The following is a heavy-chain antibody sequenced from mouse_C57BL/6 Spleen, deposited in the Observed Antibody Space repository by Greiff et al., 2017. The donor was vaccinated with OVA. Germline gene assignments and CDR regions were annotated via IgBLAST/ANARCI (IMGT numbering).Heavy chain of an antibody. J-gene: IGHJ2*01. CDR1: GYAFSSSW. CDR3: ARDLTTVVAYYFDY. Sequence: VKLQESGPELVKPGASVKISCKASGYAFSSSWMNWVKQRPGKGLEWIGRIYPGDGDTNYNGKFKGKATLTADKSSSTAYMQLSSLTSEDSAVYFCARDLTTVVAYYFDYWGQGTTLTVSS. CDR2: IYPGDGDT. V-gene: IGHV1-82*01. D-gene: IGHD1-1*01.